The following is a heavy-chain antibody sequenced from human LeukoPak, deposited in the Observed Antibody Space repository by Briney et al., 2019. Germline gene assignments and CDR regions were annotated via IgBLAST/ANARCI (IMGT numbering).Heavy chain of an antibody. J-gene: IGHJ5*02. V-gene: IGHV1-69*06. CDR2: IIPIFGTA. D-gene: IGHD3-22*01. CDR1: GGTFSSYA. Sequence: ASAKVSCKASGGTFSSYAISWVRQAPGQGLEWMGGIIPIFGTANYAQKFQGRVTITADKSTSTAYMELSSLRSEDTAVYYCARDKDAYYYDSSGYSKFDPWGQGTLVTVSS. CDR3: ARDKDAYYYDSSGYSKFDP.